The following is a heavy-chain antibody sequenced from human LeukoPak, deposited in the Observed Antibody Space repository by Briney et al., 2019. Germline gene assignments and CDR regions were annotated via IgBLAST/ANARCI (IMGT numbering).Heavy chain of an antibody. CDR1: GGFYNGYY. CDR2: INHSGTT. V-gene: IGHV4-34*01. Sequence: SETLSLTCGVSGGFYNGYYWSWIRQPPGKGLEWIGDINHSGTTKYNPSLKSRVTISIDTSKNQFSLKLSSVTAADTAVYYCARGYCSGGSCYSSYYYSYMDVWGKGTTVTVSS. CDR3: ARGYCSGGSCYSSYYYSYMDV. D-gene: IGHD2-15*01. J-gene: IGHJ6*03.